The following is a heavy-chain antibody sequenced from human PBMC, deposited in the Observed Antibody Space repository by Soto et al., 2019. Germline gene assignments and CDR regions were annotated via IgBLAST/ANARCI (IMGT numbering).Heavy chain of an antibody. Sequence: QVQVVQSGAEVKKPGASVKVSCKASGYTFISYAIHWVRQAPGHRLEWMGWINAGNGNTKYSQKFQGRVTITRDTSASTAYMELTSLRSEDTAVYYCARDLQGLYYFDYWGQGTLVTVSS. CDR2: INAGNGNT. V-gene: IGHV1-3*01. J-gene: IGHJ4*02. CDR1: GYTFISYA. CDR3: ARDLQGLYYFDY.